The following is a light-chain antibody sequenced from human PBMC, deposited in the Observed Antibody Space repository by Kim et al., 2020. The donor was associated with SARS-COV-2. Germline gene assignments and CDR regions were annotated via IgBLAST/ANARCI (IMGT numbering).Light chain of an antibody. CDR3: AAWDDSLSGHNYV. V-gene: IGLV1-47*01. Sequence: QSVLTQPPSASGSPGQRVTISCSGSSSNIGSNYVYWYQQLPGTAPKLLIYRNNQRPSGVPDRFSGSKSGTSASLAISGLRSEDEADDYCAAWDDSLSGHNYVFGTGTKVTVL. CDR1: SSNIGSNY. J-gene: IGLJ1*01. CDR2: RNN.